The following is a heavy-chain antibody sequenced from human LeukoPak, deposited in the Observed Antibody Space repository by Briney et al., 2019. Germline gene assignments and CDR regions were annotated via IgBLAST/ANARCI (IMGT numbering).Heavy chain of an antibody. J-gene: IGHJ6*03. Sequence: ASVKVSCKASGYTFTSYDINWVRQATGQGLEWMGWMNPNSGGTNYAQKFQGRVTMTRDTSISTAYMELSRLRSDDTAVYYCARDHHPLRYFDWLMGYYYYYYMDVWGKGTTVTISS. CDR2: MNPNSGGT. CDR1: GYTFTSYD. CDR3: ARDHHPLRYFDWLMGYYYYYYMDV. D-gene: IGHD3-9*01. V-gene: IGHV1-2*02.